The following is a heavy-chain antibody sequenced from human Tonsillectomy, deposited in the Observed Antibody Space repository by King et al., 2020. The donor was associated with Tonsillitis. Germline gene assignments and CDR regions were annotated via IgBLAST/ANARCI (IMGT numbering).Heavy chain of an antibody. V-gene: IGHV4-34*01. Sequence: QVQLQQWGAGLLKPSETLSLTCTVYGGYFTGYYWSWIRQPPGKGLEWIGEITDSGNTNYNPSLKSRVIMSVDTSKKHFSLKVTSVTAADTAVYYCARGYSVMYWGQGTLVSVSS. D-gene: IGHD2-8*02. CDR1: GGYFTGYY. CDR3: ARGYSVMY. J-gene: IGHJ1*01. CDR2: ITDSGNT.